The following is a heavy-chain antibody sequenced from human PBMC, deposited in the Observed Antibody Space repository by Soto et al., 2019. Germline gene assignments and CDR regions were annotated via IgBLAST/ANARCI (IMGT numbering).Heavy chain of an antibody. D-gene: IGHD6-6*01. J-gene: IGHJ4*02. CDR3: AREGQLGY. Sequence: ASVKVSCKASGYTFSNYGFSWVRQAPGQGLEWMGWISGYNGNTNYAERLQGRVTMTTDTSASTAYMELKTLRYDDTAVYYCAREGQLGYWGQGTPVTVSS. V-gene: IGHV1-18*01. CDR1: GYTFSNYG. CDR2: ISGYNGNT.